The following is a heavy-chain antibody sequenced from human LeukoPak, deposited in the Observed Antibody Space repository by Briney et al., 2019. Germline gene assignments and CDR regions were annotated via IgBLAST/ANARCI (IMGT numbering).Heavy chain of an antibody. Sequence: PGGSLRLSCAASGFTFSSYGMHWVRQAPGKGLEWGAFIRYDGSNKYYADSVKGRFTISRDNSKNTLYLQMNSLRAEDTAVYYCAREGPRGSSSFSDYMDVWGKGTTVTVSS. J-gene: IGHJ6*03. D-gene: IGHD6-13*01. CDR3: AREGPRGSSSFSDYMDV. CDR1: GFTFSSYG. CDR2: IRYDGSNK. V-gene: IGHV3-30*02.